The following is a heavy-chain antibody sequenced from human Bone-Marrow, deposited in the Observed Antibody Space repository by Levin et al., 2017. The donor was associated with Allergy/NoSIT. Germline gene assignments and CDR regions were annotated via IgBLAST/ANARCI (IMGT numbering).Heavy chain of an antibody. J-gene: IGHJ4*02. CDR2: IAKKADGDII. Sequence: KTGGSLRLSCAASGFTFSNTWMSWVRQAPVKGLEWVGRIAKKADGDIIDYATPVKGRFTISRDDSASTLYLQMNSLKTEDTAVYYCGTYLSGAIINWGQGTLVTVSS. D-gene: IGHD3-16*01. V-gene: IGHV3-15*04. CDR3: GTYLSGAIIN. CDR1: GFTFSNTW.